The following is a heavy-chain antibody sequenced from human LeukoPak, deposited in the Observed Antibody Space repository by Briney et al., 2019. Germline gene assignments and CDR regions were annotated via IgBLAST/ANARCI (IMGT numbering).Heavy chain of an antibody. D-gene: IGHD6-6*01. CDR1: GFTFSSDD. V-gene: IGHV3-13*01. J-gene: IGHJ4*02. CDR3: ARASSRRKAFFDY. CDR2: IGPAGDT. Sequence: GGSLRLSCAAPGFTFSSDDTLWVRQATGKGLEWVSGIGPAGDTYYLASVKGRFTISRENAKNSLYLQMNSLRAGDTAVYYRARASSRRKAFFDYWGQGTLVTVSS.